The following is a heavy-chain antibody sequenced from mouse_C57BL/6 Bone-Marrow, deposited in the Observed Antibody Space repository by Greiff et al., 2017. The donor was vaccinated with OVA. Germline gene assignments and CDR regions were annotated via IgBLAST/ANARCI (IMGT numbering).Heavy chain of an antibody. Sequence: EVKLMESGGGLVQPGGSLKLSCAASGFTFSDYGMAWVRQAPRKGPEWVAFLSNLAYSIYYADTVTGRFTISRENAKNTLYLEMSSLRSEDTAMYYCARRGSSYGFAYWGQGTRVTVSA. J-gene: IGHJ3*01. CDR3: ARRGSSYGFAY. CDR1: GFTFSDYG. D-gene: IGHD1-1*01. CDR2: LSNLAYSI. V-gene: IGHV5-15*01.